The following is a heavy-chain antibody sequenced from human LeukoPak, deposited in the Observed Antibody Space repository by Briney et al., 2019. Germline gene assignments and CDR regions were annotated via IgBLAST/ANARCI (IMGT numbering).Heavy chain of an antibody. V-gene: IGHV4-34*01. D-gene: IGHD2-21*01. CDR2: INHSGST. J-gene: IGHJ3*02. CDR3: ASVDFRNTLAYCGAEGGCAFDI. CDR1: GGSFSGYY. Sequence: SETLSLTCAVYGGSFSGYYWSWIRQPPGKGLEWIGEINHSGSTNYNPSLKSRVTISVDTSKNQFSLKLSSVTAADTAVYYCASVDFRNTLAYCGAEGGCAFDIWGQGTWSPSLQ.